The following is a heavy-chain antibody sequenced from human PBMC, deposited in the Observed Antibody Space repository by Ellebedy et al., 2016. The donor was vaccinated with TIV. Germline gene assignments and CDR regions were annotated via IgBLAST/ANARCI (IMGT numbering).Heavy chain of an antibody. Sequence: SETLSLTXTVSGGSISSYYWSWIRQPPGKGLEWIGYIYYSGSTNYNPSLKSRVTISVDTSKNQFSLKLSSVTAADTAVYYCARASGWSLYYYYMDVWGKGTTVTVSS. D-gene: IGHD6-19*01. V-gene: IGHV4-59*12. CDR3: ARASGWSLYYYYMDV. CDR2: IYYSGST. J-gene: IGHJ6*03. CDR1: GGSISSYY.